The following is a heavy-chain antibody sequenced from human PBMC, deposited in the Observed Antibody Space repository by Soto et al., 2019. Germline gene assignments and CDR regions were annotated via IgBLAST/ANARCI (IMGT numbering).Heavy chain of an antibody. CDR2: LSGSSLTV. CDR1: GFTFGSYG. V-gene: IGHV3-23*01. CDR3: AKDTRIAARPIGYFDH. J-gene: IGHJ4*02. Sequence: PGGSLRLSCAASGFTFGSYGMSWVRQAPGKGLEWVSSLSGSSLTVYYADSVKGRFTISRDNSDNTLFLEMTSLRAEGTAFYYCAKDTRIAARPIGYFDHWGQGTLVTVSS. D-gene: IGHD6-6*01.